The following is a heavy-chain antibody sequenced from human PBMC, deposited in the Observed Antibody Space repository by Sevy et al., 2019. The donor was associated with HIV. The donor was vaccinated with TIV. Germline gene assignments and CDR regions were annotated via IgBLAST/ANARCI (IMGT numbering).Heavy chain of an antibody. J-gene: IGHJ3*02. Sequence: GGSLRLSCAASGFTFSSYAMSWVRQAPGKGLEWVSAISGSGGSTYYADSVKGRFTISRDKSKNTLYLQMNSLRAEDTAVYYCAKRPYGDYVGGAFDIWGQGTMVTVSS. D-gene: IGHD4-17*01. CDR2: ISGSGGST. CDR3: AKRPYGDYVGGAFDI. V-gene: IGHV3-23*01. CDR1: GFTFSSYA.